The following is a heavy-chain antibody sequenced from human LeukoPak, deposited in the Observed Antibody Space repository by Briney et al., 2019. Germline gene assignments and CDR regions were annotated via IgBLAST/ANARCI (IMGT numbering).Heavy chain of an antibody. Sequence: ASVKVSCKASGGTFSSYAISWVRQAPGQGLEWMGGIIPIFGTANYAQKFQGRVTITADKSTSTAYMELSSLRSEDTAVYYCARYRGYCTNGVCSPRHFDYWGQGTLVTVSS. CDR1: GGTFSSYA. CDR2: IIPIFGTA. J-gene: IGHJ4*02. D-gene: IGHD2-8*01. CDR3: ARYRGYCTNGVCSPRHFDY. V-gene: IGHV1-69*06.